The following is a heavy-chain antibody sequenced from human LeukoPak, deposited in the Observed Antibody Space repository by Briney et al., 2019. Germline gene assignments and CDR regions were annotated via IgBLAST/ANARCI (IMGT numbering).Heavy chain of an antibody. Sequence: SETLSLTCTVSGGSISSSSYYWGWIRQPPEKGLEWIGSIYYSGSTYYNPSLKSRVTISVDTSKNQFSLKLSSVTAADTAVYYCARHQMSSSGWHSPLEWFDPWGQGTLVTVSS. CDR1: GGSISSSSYY. V-gene: IGHV4-39*01. D-gene: IGHD6-19*01. J-gene: IGHJ5*02. CDR3: ARHQMSSSGWHSPLEWFDP. CDR2: IYYSGST.